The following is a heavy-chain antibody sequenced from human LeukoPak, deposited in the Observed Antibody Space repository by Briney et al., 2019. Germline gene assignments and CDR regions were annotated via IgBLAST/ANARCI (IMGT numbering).Heavy chain of an antibody. J-gene: IGHJ5*02. V-gene: IGHV3-21*03. CDR1: GFTFSSHS. D-gene: IGHD5-12*01. CDR3: ARGQYSGNDLGNWLDP. Sequence: KPGGSLRLSCAASGFTFSSHSMNWVRQAPGKGLEWVSSISSSSSYIYYADSVKGRFTISRDNAKNSLSLQMNSLRAEDTAVYYCARGQYSGNDLGNWLDPWGQGTLVTVSS. CDR2: ISSSSSYI.